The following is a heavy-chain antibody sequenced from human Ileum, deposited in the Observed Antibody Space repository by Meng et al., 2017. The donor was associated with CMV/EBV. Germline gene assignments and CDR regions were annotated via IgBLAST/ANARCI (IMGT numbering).Heavy chain of an antibody. CDR3: ARGRVGATSGLDY. V-gene: IGHV3-11*05. CDR2: ISSSSGYT. CDR1: GFTFSDYY. J-gene: IGHJ4*02. D-gene: IGHD1-26*01. Sequence: LVGSGGGLVKPGGSLRLSCAASGFTFSDYYMTWFRQAPGKGLEWVSFISSSSGYTSYADSVKGRFTISRDNAKNSLYLQMNSLRAEDTALYYCARGRVGATSGLDYWGQGTLVTVSS.